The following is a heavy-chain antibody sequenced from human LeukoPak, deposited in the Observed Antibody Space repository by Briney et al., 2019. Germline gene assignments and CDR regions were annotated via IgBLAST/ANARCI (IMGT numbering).Heavy chain of an antibody. CDR3: ARGIVPAAMMADWFDP. D-gene: IGHD2-2*01. CDR1: GGSISSGDYY. Sequence: SQTLSLTCTVSGGSISSGDYYWSWIRQPPGKGLEWIGYIYYGGSTYYNPSLKSRVTISVDTSKNQFSLKLSSVTAADTAVYYCARGIVPAAMMADWFDPWGQGTLVTVSS. V-gene: IGHV4-30-4*01. J-gene: IGHJ5*02. CDR2: IYYGGST.